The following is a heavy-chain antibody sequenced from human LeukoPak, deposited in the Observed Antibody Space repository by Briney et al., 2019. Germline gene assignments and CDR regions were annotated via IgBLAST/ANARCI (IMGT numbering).Heavy chain of an antibody. J-gene: IGHJ6*03. D-gene: IGHD3-22*01. V-gene: IGHV5-51*01. CDR2: IYPGDSDT. CDR3: ARRNYYDSSGYAYYMDV. Sequence: GESLKISCKGSGYSFTSYWIGWVRQMPGKGLEWMGIIYPGDSDTRYSPSFQGQVTISADKSISTAYLQLSSLKASDTTMYYCARRNYYDSSGYAYYMDVWGKGTTVTVSS. CDR1: GYSFTSYW.